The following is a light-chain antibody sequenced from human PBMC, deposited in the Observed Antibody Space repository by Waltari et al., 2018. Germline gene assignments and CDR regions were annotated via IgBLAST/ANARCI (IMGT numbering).Light chain of an antibody. CDR2: DTS. Sequence: EIVLTQSPGTLSLSPGERPTLSCRASQTVRATYLAWYQQKPGQAPTLVIHDTSSRATGIPDRFSGSGSGTDFSLTISSLEPEDFAVYYCQQYDISPLTFGGGTKVETK. V-gene: IGKV3-20*01. J-gene: IGKJ4*01. CDR1: QTVRATY. CDR3: QQYDISPLT.